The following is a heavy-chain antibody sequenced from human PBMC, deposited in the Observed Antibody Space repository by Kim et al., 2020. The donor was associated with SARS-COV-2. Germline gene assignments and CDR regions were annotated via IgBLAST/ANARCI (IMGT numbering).Heavy chain of an antibody. Sequence: SETLSLTCTVSGGSISSYYWSWIRQPPGKGLEWIGYIYYSGSTNYNPSLKSRVTISVDTSKNQFSLKLSSVTAADTAVYYCARANYGSGSYYYPLYYFDYWGQGTLVTVSS. D-gene: IGHD3-10*01. CDR3: ARANYGSGSYYYPLYYFDY. J-gene: IGHJ4*02. V-gene: IGHV4-59*01. CDR1: GGSISSYY. CDR2: IYYSGST.